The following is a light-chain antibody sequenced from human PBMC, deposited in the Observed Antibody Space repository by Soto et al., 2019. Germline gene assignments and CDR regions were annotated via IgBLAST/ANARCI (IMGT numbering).Light chain of an antibody. Sequence: DIVLTQSPGTLSLSPGERASLSCRASQSVSSYLAWYQQKPGQAPRLLIYDASNRATGVPPRFSGSGSGTDFTLTISSLEPEDFAVYYCHQRSDWPLISFGQGTRLEIK. CDR3: HQRSDWPLIS. CDR1: QSVSSY. V-gene: IGKV3-11*01. J-gene: IGKJ5*01. CDR2: DAS.